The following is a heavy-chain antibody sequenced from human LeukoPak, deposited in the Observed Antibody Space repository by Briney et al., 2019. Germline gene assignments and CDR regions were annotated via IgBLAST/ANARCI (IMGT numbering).Heavy chain of an antibody. D-gene: IGHD4-4*01. V-gene: IGHV3-66*01. CDR3: ARDHPGTVTNL. J-gene: IGHJ4*02. CDR2: IYSGGST. Sequence: LGGSLRLSCAASGFTVSSNYMSWVRQAPGKGLEWVSVIYSGGSTYYADSVKGRFTISRDNSKNTLYLQMNSLRAKDTAVYYCARDHPGTVTNLWGQGTLVTVSS. CDR1: GFTVSSNY.